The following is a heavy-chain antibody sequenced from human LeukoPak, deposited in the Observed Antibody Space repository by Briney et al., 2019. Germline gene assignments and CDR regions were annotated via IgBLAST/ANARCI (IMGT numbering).Heavy chain of an antibody. V-gene: IGHV1-46*01. D-gene: IGHD5-18*01. Sequence: GASAKVSCKASGDTFSTYYMHWVRQAPGQGLEWMGIINPSGTGTSYAQRFRGRVTMTRDTPTSTLYMELSSLRSEDTAVYYCARAYMDTAMVALGYWGQGTLVTVSS. CDR1: GDTFSTYY. CDR3: ARAYMDTAMVALGY. CDR2: INPSGTGT. J-gene: IGHJ4*02.